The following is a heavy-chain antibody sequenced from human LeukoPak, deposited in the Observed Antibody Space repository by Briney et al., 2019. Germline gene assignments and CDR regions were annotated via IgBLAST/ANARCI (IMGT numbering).Heavy chain of an antibody. D-gene: IGHD2-21*02. CDR2: IYPGDYET. CDR1: GYSFSNYW. J-gene: IGHJ4*02. Sequence: GESLKISCEGSGYSFSNYWIGWVRQMPGKGLEWMGIIYPGDYETRYSPSFQGLVTISVDKSITTAYLQWSSLKASDTAMYYCAIPPGYCGNDCSFDHWGQGTLVTVSS. CDR3: AIPPGYCGNDCSFDH. V-gene: IGHV5-51*01.